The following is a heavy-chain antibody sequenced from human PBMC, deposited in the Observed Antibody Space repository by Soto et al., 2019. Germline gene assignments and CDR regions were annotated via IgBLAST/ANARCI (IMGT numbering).Heavy chain of an antibody. CDR2: IYYSGST. J-gene: IGHJ6*02. Sequence: PSETLSLTCTVSGGSISSYYWSWIRQPPGKGLEWIGYIYYSGSTNYNPSLKSRVTISVDTSKNQFSLKLSSVTAADTAVYYCARDIGNYYYYYGMDVWGQGTTVTVS. CDR3: ARDIGNYYYYYGMDV. V-gene: IGHV4-59*01. CDR1: GGSISSYY. D-gene: IGHD4-4*01.